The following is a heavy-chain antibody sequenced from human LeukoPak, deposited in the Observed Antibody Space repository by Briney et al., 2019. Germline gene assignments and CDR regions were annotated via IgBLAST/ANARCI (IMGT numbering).Heavy chain of an antibody. CDR2: IYWTGHDNT. D-gene: IGHD1-1*01. CDR3: AKDINPDGIWDIDN. CDR1: GFTFRAYT. Sequence: GGSLRLSCAASGFTFRAYTMSWIRQAPGKGLESGSGIYWTGHDNTFYADSVKGRFVISRDDSNNVLFLQMDGLRAEDTAVYYCAKDINPDGIWDIDNWGQGTLVTVSS. V-gene: IGHV3-23*01. J-gene: IGHJ4*02.